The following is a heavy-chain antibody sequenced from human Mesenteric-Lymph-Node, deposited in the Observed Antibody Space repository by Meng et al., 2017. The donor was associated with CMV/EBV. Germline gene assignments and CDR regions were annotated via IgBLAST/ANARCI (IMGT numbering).Heavy chain of an antibody. CDR3: ARDIMRGGDY. CDR1: GDSVSGGSYY. V-gene: IGHV4-61*01. J-gene: IGHJ4*02. Sequence: GSLRLSCTVSGDSVSGGSYYWTWIRQAPGKGLEWIGYIYNSVSTNYNPSLKSRVTISVDTSKNQFSLKLTSVTAADTAVYYCARDIMRGGDYWGQGTLVTVSS. D-gene: IGHD1-26*01. CDR2: IYNSVST.